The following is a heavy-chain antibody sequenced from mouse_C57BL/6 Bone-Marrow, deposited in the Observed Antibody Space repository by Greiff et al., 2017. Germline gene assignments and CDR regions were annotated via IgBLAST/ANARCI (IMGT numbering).Heavy chain of an antibody. V-gene: IGHV5-17*01. J-gene: IGHJ4*01. D-gene: IGHD1-1*01. CDR1: GFTFSDYG. Sequence: EVKVVESGGGLVKPGGSLKLSCAASGFTFSDYGMHWVRQAPEKGLEWVAYISSGSSTIYYADTVKGRFTISRDNAKNKRFLTMTSLRSEDTAMYYCAMWTVYYYGSSYLLYDAMDYWGQGTSVTVSS. CDR3: AMWTVYYYGSSYLLYDAMDY. CDR2: ISSGSSTI.